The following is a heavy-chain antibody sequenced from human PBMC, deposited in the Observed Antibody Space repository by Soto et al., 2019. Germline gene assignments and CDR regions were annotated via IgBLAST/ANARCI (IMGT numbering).Heavy chain of an antibody. CDR1: GGSISSSTYY. CDR2: IYYSGST. D-gene: IGHD3-22*01. V-gene: IGHV4-39*01. Sequence: SETLSLTCTVSGGSISSSTYYGGWIRQPPGKGLEWIGNIYYSGSTSYNPSLKSRVTISVDTSKNQFSLKLASVTAADTALYYCARLNYDSSGYRLDYWGQGTLVTVS. CDR3: ARLNYDSSGYRLDY. J-gene: IGHJ4*02.